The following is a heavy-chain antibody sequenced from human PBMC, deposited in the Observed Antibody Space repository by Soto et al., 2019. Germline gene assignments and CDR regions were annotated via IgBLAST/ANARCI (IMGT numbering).Heavy chain of an antibody. CDR1: GDTFPDYY. D-gene: IGHD2-21*02. CDR2: VNPSGGHT. CDR3: ARGGHVVVVTAALDY. J-gene: IGHJ4*02. Sequence: QVQLMQSGAEVKKPGASVKVSCKASGDTFPDYYIHWVRKAPGQGLEWMGTVNPSGGHTTYAQHFLGRVTMTRDTSTSTLYMELTSLTSEDTAVYYCARGGHVVVVTAALDYWGQGTLVTVSS. V-gene: IGHV1-46*01.